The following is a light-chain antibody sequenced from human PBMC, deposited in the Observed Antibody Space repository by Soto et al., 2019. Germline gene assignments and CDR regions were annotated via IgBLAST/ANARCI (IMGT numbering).Light chain of an antibody. J-gene: IGLJ2*01. CDR1: SNNIGGYNY. CDR2: EVN. CDR3: SSYTSIATL. Sequence: QSALTQPASVSGSPGQSITISCTGSSNNIGGYNYVSWYQQHPGKAPKLLIYEVNFRASGVCSRFSGSKSGDTASLTISGLQAEDEADYYCSSYTSIATLFGGGTKLTVL. V-gene: IGLV2-14*01.